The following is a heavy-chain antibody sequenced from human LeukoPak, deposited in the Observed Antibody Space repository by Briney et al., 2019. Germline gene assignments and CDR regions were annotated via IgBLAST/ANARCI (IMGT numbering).Heavy chain of an antibody. D-gene: IGHD5-18*01. CDR1: GYTFTGYY. Sequence: EASVKVSCKASGYTFTGYYMHWVRQAPGQGLEWMGWINPNSGGTNYAQKFQGRVTMTRDTSISTAYMELSRLRSDDTAVYYCARTYSRRGYYFDYWGQGTLVTVSS. V-gene: IGHV1-2*02. CDR2: INPNSGGT. CDR3: ARTYSRRGYYFDY. J-gene: IGHJ4*02.